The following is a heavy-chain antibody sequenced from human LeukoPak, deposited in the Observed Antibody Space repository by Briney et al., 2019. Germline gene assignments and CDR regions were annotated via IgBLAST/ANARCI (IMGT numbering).Heavy chain of an antibody. CDR1: GFVFDDYT. CDR3: AKEVSGGSYYEWVEN. Sequence: GGSLRLSCAASGFVFDDYTMHWVRQAPGKGLEWVSLISWDGVIAHYSDSVKGRFTISRDNSKNSLYLQMNSLRTEDSALYYCAKEVSGGSYYEWVENWSQGTLVTVSS. J-gene: IGHJ4*02. CDR2: ISWDGVIA. V-gene: IGHV3-43*01. D-gene: IGHD3-16*01.